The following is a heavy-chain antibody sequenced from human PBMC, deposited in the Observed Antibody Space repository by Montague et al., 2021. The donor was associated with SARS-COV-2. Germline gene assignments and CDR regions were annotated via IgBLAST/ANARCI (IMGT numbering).Heavy chain of an antibody. Sequence: SETLSLTCPVYGGSFSTYSWTWIRQSPVKGLEWIGNTYHSGNTNYNPSLKSRVSISVDTSPSQFSLYLTSVSAADAAVYYCARVQTVMEWLWCDMDVWGPGTRVTVSS. J-gene: IGHJ6*02. V-gene: IGHV4-34*01. CDR2: TYHSGNT. CDR3: ARVQTVMEWLWCDMDV. CDR1: GGSFSTYS. D-gene: IGHD3-3*01.